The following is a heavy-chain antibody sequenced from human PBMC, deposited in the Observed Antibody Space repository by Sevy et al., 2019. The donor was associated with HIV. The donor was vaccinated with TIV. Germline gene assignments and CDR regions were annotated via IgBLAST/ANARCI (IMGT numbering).Heavy chain of an antibody. CDR2: IYYRGST. Sequence: SETLSLTCSVSGGSIRSYYWSWTRQPPGKGLEWIGSIYYRGSTNYNPSLKSRATISVDTSENQFSLKLSSVTAADTALYYCARVGSDWELDYWGQGTLVTVSS. CDR1: GGSIRSYY. J-gene: IGHJ4*02. D-gene: IGHD1-26*01. V-gene: IGHV4-59*01. CDR3: ARVGSDWELDY.